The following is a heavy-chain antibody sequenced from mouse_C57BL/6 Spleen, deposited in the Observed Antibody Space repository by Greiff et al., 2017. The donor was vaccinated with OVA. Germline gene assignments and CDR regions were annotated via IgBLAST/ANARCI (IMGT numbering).Heavy chain of an antibody. Sequence: EVKLMESGGGLVQPKGSLKLSCAASGFSFNTYAMNWVRQAPGKGLEWVARIRSKSNNYATYYADSVKDRFTISRDDSESMLYLQMNNLKTEDTAMYYCASTGGAYWGQGTLVTVSA. D-gene: IGHD1-1*01. CDR3: ASTGGAY. CDR2: IRSKSNNYAT. J-gene: IGHJ3*01. CDR1: GFSFNTYA. V-gene: IGHV10-1*01.